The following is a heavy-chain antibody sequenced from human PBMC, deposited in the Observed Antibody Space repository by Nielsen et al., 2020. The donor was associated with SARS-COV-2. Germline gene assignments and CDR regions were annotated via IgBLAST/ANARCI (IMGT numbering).Heavy chain of an antibody. J-gene: IGHJ6*02. CDR3: AREGSSSWYGFDYYYGMDV. D-gene: IGHD6-13*01. Sequence: ASVQVSCKASGYTFTSYGISWVRQAPGQGLEWMGWISAYNGNTNYAQKLQGRVTMTTDTSTSTAYMELRSLRSDDTAVYYCAREGSSSWYGFDYYYGMDVWGQGTTVTVSS. CDR1: GYTFTSYG. V-gene: IGHV1-18*01. CDR2: ISAYNGNT.